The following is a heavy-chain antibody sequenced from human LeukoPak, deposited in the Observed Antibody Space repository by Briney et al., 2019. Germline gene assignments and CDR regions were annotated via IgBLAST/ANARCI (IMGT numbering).Heavy chain of an antibody. CDR1: GGSFSGYY. CDR2: INHSGST. CDR3: ARAVFSGTVIVVATSYFDS. V-gene: IGHV4-34*01. D-gene: IGHD2-21*02. Sequence: SETLSLTCAVYGGSFSGYYWSWIRQPPGKGLEWIGEINHSGSTNYNPSLKSRVTISVDTSKNQFSLRLSSVTAADTAVYYCARAVFSGTVIVVATSYFDSWGQGTLVTVSS. J-gene: IGHJ4*02.